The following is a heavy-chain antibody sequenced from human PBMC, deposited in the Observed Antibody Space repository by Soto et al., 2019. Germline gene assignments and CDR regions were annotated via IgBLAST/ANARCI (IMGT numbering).Heavy chain of an antibody. J-gene: IGHJ4*02. D-gene: IGHD2-21*02. Sequence: GGSLRLSCAASGFSFTNFAMSWVRQAPGKGLEWVAGIGASGDITWYADSVKGRLSISRDNSKNTLYLQLNGLRFEDTAVYYCAKDDFTDRGDDYFDYWGPGTLVTVSS. V-gene: IGHV3-23*01. CDR3: AKDDFTDRGDDYFDY. CDR2: IGASGDIT. CDR1: GFSFTNFA.